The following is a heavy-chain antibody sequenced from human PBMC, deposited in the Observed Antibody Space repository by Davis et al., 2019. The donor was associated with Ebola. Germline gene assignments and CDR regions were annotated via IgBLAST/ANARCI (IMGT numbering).Heavy chain of an antibody. D-gene: IGHD2-21*01. V-gene: IGHV1-8*02. Sequence: AASVKVSCKASGYTFTSYAMHWVRQAPGQRLEWVGWMNPNSGNTGYAQKFQGRVTMTRNTSINTAYMELSSLRSEDTAVYYCAKSSVMHLRENHYFYYAMDAWGRGTPVTVSS. CDR1: GYTFTSYA. CDR3: AKSSVMHLRENHYFYYAMDA. CDR2: MNPNSGNT. J-gene: IGHJ6*04.